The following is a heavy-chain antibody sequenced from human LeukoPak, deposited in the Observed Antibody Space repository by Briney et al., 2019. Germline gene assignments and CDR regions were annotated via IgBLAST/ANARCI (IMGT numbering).Heavy chain of an antibody. CDR1: GGSFSGYY. Sequence: SETLSLTCAVYGGSFSGYYWSWIRQPPGKGLEWIGEINHSGSTNYNPSLKSRVTISVDTSKNQFSLKLSSVTAADTAVYYCARPTVLSEDAFDIWGQGTMVTVSS. CDR2: INHSGST. D-gene: IGHD4-11*01. J-gene: IGHJ3*02. CDR3: ARPTVLSEDAFDI. V-gene: IGHV4-34*01.